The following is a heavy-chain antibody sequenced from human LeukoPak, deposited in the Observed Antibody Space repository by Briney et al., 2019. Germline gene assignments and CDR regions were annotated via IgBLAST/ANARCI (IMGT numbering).Heavy chain of an antibody. CDR3: PKDFDYGDYVPFDV. Sequence: GGSLRLSCATSGFTFDDYSMHWVRQAPGKGLEWVSGISWNSGTIDYADSVRGRFTISRDNAKNSLYLQMNSLRAEDTALYYCPKDFDYGDYVPFDVWGQGTVVSVSS. CDR2: ISWNSGTI. CDR1: GFTFDDYS. J-gene: IGHJ3*01. D-gene: IGHD4-17*01. V-gene: IGHV3-9*01.